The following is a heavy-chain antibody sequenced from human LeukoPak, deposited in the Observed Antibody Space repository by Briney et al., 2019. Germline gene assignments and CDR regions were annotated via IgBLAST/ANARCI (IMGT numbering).Heavy chain of an antibody. CDR2: INTNTGNP. CDR3: ARDIPGGVVVAATLGYYYYYMDA. D-gene: IGHD2-15*01. Sequence: GASVKVSCKASGYTFTGYYMHWVRQAPGQGLEWMGWINTNTGNPTYAQGFTGRFVFSLDTSVSTAYLQISSLKAEDTAVYYCARDIPGGVVVAATLGYYYYYMDAWGKGTTVTVSS. J-gene: IGHJ6*03. V-gene: IGHV7-4-1*02. CDR1: GYTFTGYY.